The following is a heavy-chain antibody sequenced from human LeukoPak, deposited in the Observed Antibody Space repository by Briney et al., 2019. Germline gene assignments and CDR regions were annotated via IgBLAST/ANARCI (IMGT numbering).Heavy chain of an antibody. CDR2: ISYDGSNK. J-gene: IGHJ4*02. Sequence: GGSLRLSRAASGFTFSSYAMHWVRQAPGKGLEWVAVISYDGSNKYYADSVKGRFTISRDNSKNTLYLQMNSLRAEDTAVYYCASGGSRTNYFDYWGQGTLVTVSS. D-gene: IGHD1-26*01. CDR3: ASGGSRTNYFDY. V-gene: IGHV3-30*01. CDR1: GFTFSSYA.